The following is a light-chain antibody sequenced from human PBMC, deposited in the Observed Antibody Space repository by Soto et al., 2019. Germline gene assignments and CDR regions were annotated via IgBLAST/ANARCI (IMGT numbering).Light chain of an antibody. Sequence: EIVLTQSPATLYLSPGERATLSCRASQSVSSYLAWYQQKPGQAPRLLIYDASNRATGIPARFSGSGSGTDFTLTISSLEPEDFAVYYCQQRSNWTFGGGTKVEIK. V-gene: IGKV3-11*01. CDR2: DAS. J-gene: IGKJ4*01. CDR1: QSVSSY. CDR3: QQRSNWT.